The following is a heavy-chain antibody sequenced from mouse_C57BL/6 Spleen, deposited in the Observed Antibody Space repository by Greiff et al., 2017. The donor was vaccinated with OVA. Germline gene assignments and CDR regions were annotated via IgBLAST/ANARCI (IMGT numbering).Heavy chain of an antibody. D-gene: IGHD1-1*01. V-gene: IGHV1-82*01. J-gene: IGHJ2*01. Sequence: LVESGPELVKPGASVKISCKASGYAFSSSWMNWVKQRPGKGLEWIGRIYPGDGDTNYNGKFKGKATLTADKSSSTAYMQLSSLTSEDSAVYFCARSGYYGSSHYFDYWGQGTTLTVSS. CDR3: ARSGYYGSSHYFDY. CDR1: GYAFSSSW. CDR2: IYPGDGDT.